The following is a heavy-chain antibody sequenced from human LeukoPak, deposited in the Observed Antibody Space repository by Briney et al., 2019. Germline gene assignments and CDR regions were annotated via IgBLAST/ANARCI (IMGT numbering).Heavy chain of an antibody. CDR3: ARDIYTGYDFWSGYFTYWYFDL. CDR1: GGSISSSSYY. D-gene: IGHD3-3*01. V-gene: IGHV4-61*01. CDR2: IYYSGST. Sequence: SETLSLTCTVSGGSISSSSYYWGWIRQPPGKGLEWIGYIYYSGSTNYNPSLKSRVTISVDTSKNQFSLKLSSVTAADTAVYYCARDIYTGYDFWSGYFTYWYFDLWGRGTLVTVSS. J-gene: IGHJ2*01.